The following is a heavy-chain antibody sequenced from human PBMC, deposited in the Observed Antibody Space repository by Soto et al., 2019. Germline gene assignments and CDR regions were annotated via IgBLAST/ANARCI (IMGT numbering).Heavy chain of an antibody. V-gene: IGHV1-2*02. CDR2: INPNSGGT. J-gene: IGHJ6*02. D-gene: IGHD5-18*01. Sequence: GASVKVSCKASGYTFTGYYMHWVRQAPGQGLEWMGWINPNSGGTNYAQKFQGRVTMTRDTSISTAYMELSRLRSDDTAVYYCARGDTAMATGYYYSGMDVWGQGTTVTVYS. CDR3: ARGDTAMATGYYYSGMDV. CDR1: GYTFTGYY.